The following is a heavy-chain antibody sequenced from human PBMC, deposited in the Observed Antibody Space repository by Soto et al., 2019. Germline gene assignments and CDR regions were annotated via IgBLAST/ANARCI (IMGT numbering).Heavy chain of an antibody. Sequence: PGGSLRLSCAASGFTCDDYAMHWVRQAPGKGLEWVSGISWNSGSIGYADSVKGRFTISRDNAKNSLYLQMNSLRAEDTALYYCAKGYCTNGVCYPSRPFGYWGQGTLVTVSS. V-gene: IGHV3-9*01. CDR1: GFTCDDYA. D-gene: IGHD2-8*01. J-gene: IGHJ4*02. CDR3: AKGYCTNGVCYPSRPFGY. CDR2: ISWNSGSI.